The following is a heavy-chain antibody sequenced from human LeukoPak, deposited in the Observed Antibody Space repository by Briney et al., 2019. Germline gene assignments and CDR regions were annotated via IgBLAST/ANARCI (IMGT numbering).Heavy chain of an antibody. Sequence: SETLSLTCAVYGGSFSGYYWSWIRQPPGKGLEWIGEINHSGSTNYNPSLKSRVTISVDTSKNQFSLKLSSVTAADTAVYYCARFVGRFGALKGLDYWGQGTLVTVSS. CDR2: INHSGST. V-gene: IGHV4-34*01. D-gene: IGHD3-10*01. CDR1: GGSFSGYY. J-gene: IGHJ4*02. CDR3: ARFVGRFGALKGLDY.